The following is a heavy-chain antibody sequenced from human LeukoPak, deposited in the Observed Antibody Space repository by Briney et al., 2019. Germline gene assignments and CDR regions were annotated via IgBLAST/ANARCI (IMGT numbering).Heavy chain of an antibody. CDR2: ISGSGSTI. V-gene: IGHV3-48*03. D-gene: IGHD3-10*01. Sequence: GGSLRLSCAASGFTFSSYEMNWVRQAPGKGLEWVSYISGSGSTIYYGDSLEGRFTISRDNANNSLYLQINSLRVEDTAVYYCARGRDSGSFIIDYWGQGTLVTVSS. CDR3: ARGRDSGSFIIDY. J-gene: IGHJ4*02. CDR1: GFTFSSYE.